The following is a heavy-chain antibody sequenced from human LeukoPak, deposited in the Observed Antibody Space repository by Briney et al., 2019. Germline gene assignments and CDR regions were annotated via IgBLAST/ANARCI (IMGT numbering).Heavy chain of an antibody. Sequence: PGGSLRLSCAASGFTFSSYWMHWVRQASGKGLVWVSRINSDGSSTSYADSVKGRFTISRDNAKNSLYLQMNSVRAEDTALYYCARIYYGSGSYHDAFDIWGQGTMVTVSS. CDR1: GFTFSSYW. D-gene: IGHD3-10*01. CDR3: ARIYYGSGSYHDAFDI. CDR2: INSDGSST. V-gene: IGHV3-74*01. J-gene: IGHJ3*02.